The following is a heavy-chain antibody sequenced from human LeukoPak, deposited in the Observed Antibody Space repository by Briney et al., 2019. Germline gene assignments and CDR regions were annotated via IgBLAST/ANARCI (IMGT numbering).Heavy chain of an antibody. Sequence: GGSLRLSCAASGFIFSSYWMHWVRQAPGKGLLWVSRISTDGSTTTYADSVKGRFTISRDNAKSTLYLQVNSLRAEDTAVYYCARSGAYTGSTWTFDSWGQGTLVTVSS. CDR1: GFIFSSYW. CDR2: ISTDGSTT. J-gene: IGHJ4*02. D-gene: IGHD6-13*01. CDR3: ARSGAYTGSTWTFDS. V-gene: IGHV3-74*01.